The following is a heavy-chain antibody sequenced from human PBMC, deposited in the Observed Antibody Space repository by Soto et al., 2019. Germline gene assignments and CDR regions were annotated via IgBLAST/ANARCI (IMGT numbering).Heavy chain of an antibody. CDR2: IIPILGIA. D-gene: IGHD6-25*01. CDR3: ARDREGSSGWTDDDY. V-gene: IGHV1-69*08. Sequence: QVQLVQSGAEVKKPGSSVKVSCKASGGTFSSYTISWVRQAPGQGLEWMGRIIPILGIANYAQNFQGKVTISADKATSSAYMDLGSLRSEDTAVYYCARDREGSSGWTDDDYLGQGTLVTVSS. J-gene: IGHJ4*02. CDR1: GGTFSSYT.